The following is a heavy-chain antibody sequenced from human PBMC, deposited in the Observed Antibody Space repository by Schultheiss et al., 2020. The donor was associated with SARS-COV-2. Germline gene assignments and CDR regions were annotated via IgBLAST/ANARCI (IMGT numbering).Heavy chain of an antibody. Sequence: GGSLRLSCAASGFTFSSYSMNWVRQAPGKGLEWVSAISGSGGSTYYADSVKGRFTISRDNSKNTLYLQMNSLRAEDTAVYYCARDSVDSSGWYVYWGQGTLVTVSS. D-gene: IGHD6-19*01. V-gene: IGHV3-23*01. CDR1: GFTFSSYS. CDR2: ISGSGGST. J-gene: IGHJ4*02. CDR3: ARDSVDSSGWYVY.